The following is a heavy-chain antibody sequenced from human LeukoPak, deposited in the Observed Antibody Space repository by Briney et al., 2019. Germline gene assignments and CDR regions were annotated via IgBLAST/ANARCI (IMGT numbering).Heavy chain of an antibody. CDR3: VKSVTRGYYYYGMDV. CDR2: ISSNGGST. J-gene: IGHJ6*02. Sequence: GGSLRLSCSASGFTFSSYAMHWVRQAPGKGLEYVSPISSNGGSTYYADSVKGRFTISRDNSKNTLYLQMSSLRAEDTAAYYCVKSVTRGYYYYGMDVWGQGTTVTVSS. D-gene: IGHD4-17*01. V-gene: IGHV3-64D*06. CDR1: GFTFSSYA.